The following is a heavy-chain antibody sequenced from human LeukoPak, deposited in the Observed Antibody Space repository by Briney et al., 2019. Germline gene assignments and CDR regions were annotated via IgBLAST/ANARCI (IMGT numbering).Heavy chain of an antibody. Sequence: GGSLRLSCAASGFTFSTCWMTWVRQAPGKGLEWVANIKQDGSEKYYVDSVKGRFTISRDNAKNSLFLQMNSPRAEDTAVYYCARDGIVGATTFDYWGQGTLVTVSS. J-gene: IGHJ4*02. CDR2: IKQDGSEK. CDR3: ARDGIVGATTFDY. D-gene: IGHD1-26*01. CDR1: GFTFSTCW. V-gene: IGHV3-7*01.